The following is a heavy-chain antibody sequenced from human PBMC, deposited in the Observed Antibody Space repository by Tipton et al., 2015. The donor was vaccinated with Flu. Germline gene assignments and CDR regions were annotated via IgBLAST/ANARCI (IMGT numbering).Heavy chain of an antibody. J-gene: IGHJ3*02. CDR2: IYRGGTT. D-gene: IGHD5-12*01. CDR3: ATLGNSGTDGFDI. CDR1: GFTFSDLY. V-gene: IGHV3-66*02. Sequence: AVSGFTFSDLYMDWVRQAPGKGLQWVSVIYRGGTTYVADSVKGRCTISRDNSKNTLYLQWNSLTTEDTAVYYCATLGNSGTDGFDIWGQGTMVTISS.